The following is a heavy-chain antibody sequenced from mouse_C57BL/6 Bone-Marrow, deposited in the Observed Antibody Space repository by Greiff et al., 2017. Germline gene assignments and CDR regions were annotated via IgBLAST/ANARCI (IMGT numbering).Heavy chain of an antibody. CDR2: IRNKANNHAT. D-gene: IGHD2-5*01. Sequence: EVQLVESGGGLVQPGGSMKLSCAASGFTFSDAWMDWVRQSPEKGLEWVAEIRNKANNHATYYAESVKGRFTISRDDSKSSVYLQMNSLRAEDTGIYYCTSHYSNYGWFAYWGQGTLVTVSA. CDR1: GFTFSDAW. V-gene: IGHV6-6*01. CDR3: TSHYSNYGWFAY. J-gene: IGHJ3*01.